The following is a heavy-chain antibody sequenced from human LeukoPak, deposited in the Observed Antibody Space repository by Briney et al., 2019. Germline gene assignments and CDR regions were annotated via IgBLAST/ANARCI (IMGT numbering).Heavy chain of an antibody. V-gene: IGHV3-23*01. J-gene: IGHJ4*02. D-gene: IGHD3-9*01. CDR1: GFTLSSYA. CDR2: ISGSGGST. Sequence: PGGSLRLSCAASGFTLSSYAMSWVRQAPGKVLEWVSAISGSGGSTYYADSVKGRFTISRDNSKNTLYLQMNSLRAEDTAVYYCAKESGYSYYFDYWGQGTLVTVSS. CDR3: AKESGYSYYFDY.